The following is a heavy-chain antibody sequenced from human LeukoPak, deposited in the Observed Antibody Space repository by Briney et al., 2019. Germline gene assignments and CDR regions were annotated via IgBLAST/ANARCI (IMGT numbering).Heavy chain of an antibody. CDR2: ISYDGSNK. J-gene: IGHJ6*03. CDR1: GFTFSSYG. CDR3: AKDSGPATFDYYYYMDV. Sequence: PGGSLRLSCAASGFTFSSYGMYWVRQAPGKGLEWVPVISYDGSNKYYADSVKGRFTISRDNSKNTLYLQMNSLRAEDTAVYYCAKDSGPATFDYYYYMDVWGKGTTVTVSS. D-gene: IGHD2-8*02. V-gene: IGHV3-30*18.